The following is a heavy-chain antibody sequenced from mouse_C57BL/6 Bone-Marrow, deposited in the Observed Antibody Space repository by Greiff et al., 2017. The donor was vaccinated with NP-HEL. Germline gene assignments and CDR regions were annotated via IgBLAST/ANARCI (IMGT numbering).Heavy chain of an antibody. D-gene: IGHD2-5*01. CDR2: ISNLAYSI. Sequence: EVQLQQSGGGLVQPGGSLKLSCAASGFTFSDYGMAWVRQAPRKGPEWVAFISNLAYSIYYADTVTGRFTISRENAKNTLYLEMSSLRSEDTAMYYCARGDSNYGDWFAYWGQGTLVTVSA. CDR3: ARGDSNYGDWFAY. J-gene: IGHJ3*01. V-gene: IGHV5-15*01. CDR1: GFTFSDYG.